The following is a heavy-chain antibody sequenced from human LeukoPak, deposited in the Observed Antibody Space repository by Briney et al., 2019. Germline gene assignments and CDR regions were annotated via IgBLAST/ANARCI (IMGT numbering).Heavy chain of an antibody. Sequence: GGSLRLSCAASGFTFSSYAMHWVRQAPGKGLEWVAVISYDGSNKYYADSVKGRFTISRDNSNNTLYLQMNSLTAEHTAVYYCARDSYGSGIYYNHCYFDYWGQGTLVTVSS. D-gene: IGHD3-10*01. J-gene: IGHJ4*02. CDR1: GFTFSSYA. CDR3: ARDSYGSGIYYNHCYFDY. V-gene: IGHV3-30-3*01. CDR2: ISYDGSNK.